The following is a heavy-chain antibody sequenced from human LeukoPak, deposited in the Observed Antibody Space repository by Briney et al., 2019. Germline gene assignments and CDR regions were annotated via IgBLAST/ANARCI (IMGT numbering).Heavy chain of an antibody. Sequence: GMSLRLSCAASGFTFSSYAMHWVHQAPGKGLEWVAVISYDGSNKYYADSVKGRFTISRDNSKNTLYLQMNSLRAEDTAVYYCARDGSGTLDYWGQGTLVTVSS. J-gene: IGHJ4*02. D-gene: IGHD3-10*01. CDR1: GFTFSSYA. CDR3: ARDGSGTLDY. V-gene: IGHV3-30*01. CDR2: ISYDGSNK.